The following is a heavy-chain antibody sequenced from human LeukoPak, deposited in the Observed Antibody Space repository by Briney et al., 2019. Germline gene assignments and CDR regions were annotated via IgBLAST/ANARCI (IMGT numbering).Heavy chain of an antibody. Sequence: PGGSLRLSCAASGFTFSSYSMNWVRQAPGKGLEWVSYISSSSSTIYYADSVKGRFTISRDNAKNSLYLQMNSLRAEDTAVYYCARRGVWFPNWFDPWGQGTLVTVSS. D-gene: IGHD3-10*01. CDR1: GFTFSSYS. J-gene: IGHJ5*02. V-gene: IGHV3-48*01. CDR2: ISSSSSTI. CDR3: ARRGVWFPNWFDP.